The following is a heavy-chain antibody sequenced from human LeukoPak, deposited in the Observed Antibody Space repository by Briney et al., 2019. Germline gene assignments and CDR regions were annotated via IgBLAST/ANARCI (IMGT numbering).Heavy chain of an antibody. D-gene: IGHD6-19*01. CDR1: GFTVSSNY. CDR3: ARTVKWLVFDY. CDR2: IYSGGST. V-gene: IGHV3-53*01. Sequence: PGGSLRLSCAASGFTVSSNYMSWVRQAPGKGLEWVSVIYSGGSTYYADSVKGRFTISRDNSKNTLYLQMNSLRAEDTAVYYCARTVKWLVFDYWGQGTLVTVSS. J-gene: IGHJ4*02.